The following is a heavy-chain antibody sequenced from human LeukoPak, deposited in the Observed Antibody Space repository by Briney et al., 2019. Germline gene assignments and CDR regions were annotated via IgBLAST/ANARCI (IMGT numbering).Heavy chain of an antibody. CDR1: GFAFSIYV. CDR3: AKEDRSSSRSYFAY. J-gene: IGHJ4*02. Sequence: PGGSLRLSCAASGFAFSIYVMSWVRQAPAMGLEWVSSISGGGGGTYCADSVKGRFTISRDNAKNTLYLQMNSLRAEDTAVYYCAKEDRSSSRSYFAYWGQGALVTVSS. V-gene: IGHV3-23*01. D-gene: IGHD6-6*01. CDR2: ISGGGGGT.